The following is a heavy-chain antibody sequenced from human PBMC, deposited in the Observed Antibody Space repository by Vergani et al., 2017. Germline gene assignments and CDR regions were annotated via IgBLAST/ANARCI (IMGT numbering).Heavy chain of an antibody. CDR1: GYSFTSYW. Sequence: EVPLVLSGAEVKTPGESLRISCKGSGYSFTSYWISWVRQMPGKGLGWMGRIEPSDSYTNYSPSFQGHVTLTSDKSISTAYLQWSSLKASDTAMYYCARWWTYYYDSSGYYSDDYWGQGTLVTVSS. CDR3: ARWWTYYYDSSGYYSDDY. D-gene: IGHD3-22*01. CDR2: IEPSDSYT. J-gene: IGHJ4*02. V-gene: IGHV5-10-1*03.